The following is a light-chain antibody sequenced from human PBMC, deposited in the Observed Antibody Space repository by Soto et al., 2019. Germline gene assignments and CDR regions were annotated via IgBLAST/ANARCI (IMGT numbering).Light chain of an antibody. CDR2: KAS. Sequence: DIQMTQSPSTLSASVGDRVTITCRASQSISSWLAWYQQKPGKAPKLLIYKASSLESGVPSRLSGSGSGTEFTLTISSLQPDDFATYYCQQYNSYSLYTFGQGTTLEIK. J-gene: IGKJ2*01. CDR1: QSISSW. CDR3: QQYNSYSLYT. V-gene: IGKV1-5*03.